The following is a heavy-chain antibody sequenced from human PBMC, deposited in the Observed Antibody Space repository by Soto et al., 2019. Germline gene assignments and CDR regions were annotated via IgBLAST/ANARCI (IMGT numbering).Heavy chain of an antibody. J-gene: IGHJ6*02. Sequence: SETLSLTCTVSGGSVSSGSYYWSWIRPPPGKGLEWIGYIYYSGSTNYNSSLKSRVTISVDTTKNQFSLKLSSVTAADTAVYYCARDHHYYDSSGYYYYGMDVWGQGTTVTVSS. CDR2: IYYSGST. D-gene: IGHD3-22*01. CDR1: GGSVSSGSYY. CDR3: ARDHHYYDSSGYYYYGMDV. V-gene: IGHV4-61*01.